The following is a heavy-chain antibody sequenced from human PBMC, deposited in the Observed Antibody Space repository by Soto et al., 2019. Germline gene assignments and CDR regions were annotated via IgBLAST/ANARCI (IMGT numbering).Heavy chain of an antibody. CDR2: ISGSGGST. CDR3: AKVQRVGATRGGDY. D-gene: IGHD1-26*01. Sequence: GGSLTLSSAASGVTLSSYAMSCVRQAPGKGLEWVSAISGSGGSTYYADSVKGRFTISRDNSKNPLYLQMNSLRAEDTAVYYCAKVQRVGATRGGDYWGQGTPVTVSS. J-gene: IGHJ4*02. CDR1: GVTLSSYA. V-gene: IGHV3-23*01.